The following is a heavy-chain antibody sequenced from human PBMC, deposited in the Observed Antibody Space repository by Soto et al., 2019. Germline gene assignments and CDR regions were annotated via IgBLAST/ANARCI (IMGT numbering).Heavy chain of an antibody. CDR2: IIPIFGIA. CDR1: GVTFSSYA. Sequence: ASVKVSCKASGVTFSSYAISWVRQAPGQGLEWMGGIIPIFGIANYAQKFQGRVTITADKSTSTAYMELSSLRSEDTAVYYCARTLESSSYYYYYMDVWGKGTTVTVSS. V-gene: IGHV1-69*10. J-gene: IGHJ6*03. CDR3: ARTLESSSYYYYYMDV. D-gene: IGHD6-6*01.